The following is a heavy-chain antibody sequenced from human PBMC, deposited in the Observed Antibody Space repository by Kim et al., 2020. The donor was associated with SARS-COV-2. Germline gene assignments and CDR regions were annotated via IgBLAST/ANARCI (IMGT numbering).Heavy chain of an antibody. Sequence: SFQGQVTISADKSISTAYLQWSSLKASDTAMYYCARPPRGFGESPRYFQHWGQGTLVTVSS. CDR3: ARPPRGFGESPRYFQH. V-gene: IGHV5-51*01. J-gene: IGHJ1*01. D-gene: IGHD3-10*01.